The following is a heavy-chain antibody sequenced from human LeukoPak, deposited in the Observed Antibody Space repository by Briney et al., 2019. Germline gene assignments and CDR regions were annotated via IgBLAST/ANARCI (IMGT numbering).Heavy chain of an antibody. Sequence: PGGSLRLSCAASGSTFSSYEMNWVRQAPGKGLEWVSYISSSGSTIYYADSVKGRFTISRDNAKNSLYLQMNSLRVEDTAVYYCARVDILTGDYWGQGTLVTVSS. CDR2: ISSSGSTI. J-gene: IGHJ4*02. CDR1: GSTFSSYE. CDR3: ARVDILTGDY. V-gene: IGHV3-48*03. D-gene: IGHD3-9*01.